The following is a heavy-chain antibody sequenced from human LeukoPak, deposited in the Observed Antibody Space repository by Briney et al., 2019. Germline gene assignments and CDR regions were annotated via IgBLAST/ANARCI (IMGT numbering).Heavy chain of an antibody. J-gene: IGHJ3*02. CDR2: ISGSGGNT. CDR1: GFTFSNYA. D-gene: IGHD4-17*01. CDR3: AKMTTVTGGGAFDI. V-gene: IGHV3-23*01. Sequence: GGSLRLSCAASGFTFSNYAMSWVRQAPGKGLEWVSAISGSGGNTYSDSVKGRFTISRDNSKNTLYLQMNSLRAEDTAVYYCAKMTTVTGGGAFDIWGQGTMVTVSS.